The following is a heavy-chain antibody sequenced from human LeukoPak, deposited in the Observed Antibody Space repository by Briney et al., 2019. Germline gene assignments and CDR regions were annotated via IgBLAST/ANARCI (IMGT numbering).Heavy chain of an antibody. J-gene: IGHJ5*02. CDR2: IYHTGST. V-gene: IGHV4-59*12. CDR1: GDSISRYY. D-gene: IGHD2-21*01. Sequence: SETLSLTCTVSGDSISRYYWTWIRQPPGKGLEWIGDIYHTGSTNYNPSLKSRVTISVDTSKSQFSLKLSSVTAADTAVYYCARARQNPYEERRGGNWFDPWGQGTLVTVFS. CDR3: ARARQNPYEERRGGNWFDP.